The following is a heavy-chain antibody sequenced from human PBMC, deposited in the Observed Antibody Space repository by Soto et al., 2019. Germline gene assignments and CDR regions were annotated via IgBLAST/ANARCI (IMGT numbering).Heavy chain of an antibody. V-gene: IGHV3-30*18. J-gene: IGHJ5*02. D-gene: IGHD6-19*01. CDR2: ISHDGSNT. CDR3: AKDWGSSGWFNWFGP. Sequence: QVQLVESGGGVVQPGRSLRLSCVASGFTLSNTGMHWVRQAPGKGLEWVAMISHDGSNTYYGDSVKGRFTISRDNSWNTLYLQMDSLRPEDPSVYYCAKDWGSSGWFNWFGPWGQGTLVTVSS. CDR1: GFTLSNTG.